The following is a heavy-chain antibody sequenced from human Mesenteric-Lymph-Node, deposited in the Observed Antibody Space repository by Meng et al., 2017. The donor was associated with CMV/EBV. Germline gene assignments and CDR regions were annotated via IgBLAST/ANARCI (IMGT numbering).Heavy chain of an antibody. V-gene: IGHV3-23*01. CDR1: FTFRSYA. CDR3: ASFPSIAAGNIDPNWFDP. CDR2: ISGGGGAT. D-gene: IGHD6-13*01. J-gene: IGHJ5*02. Sequence: FTFRSYAMIWVRQAPGKGLEWVSAISGGGGATYYADSVKGRFTISRDNSKNTLYLQMNSLRAEDTAVFYCASFPSIAAGNIDPNWFDPWGQGTLVTVSS.